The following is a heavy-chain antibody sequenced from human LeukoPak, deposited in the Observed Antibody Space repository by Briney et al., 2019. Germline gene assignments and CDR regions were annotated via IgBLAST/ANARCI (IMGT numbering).Heavy chain of an antibody. J-gene: IGHJ4*02. D-gene: IGHD5-18*01. CDR2: IYSGGST. V-gene: IGHV3-66*02. Sequence: GALRLSCAASGFAVSSNYMSWVGQAPGKGLEWVSIIYSGGSTYYADSVKGRFTISRDYSKNTLYLQMNSLRAEDTAVYFCVRVGYSYGYGDWNHFDYWGQGTLVTVSS. CDR1: GFAVSSNY. CDR3: VRVGYSYGYGDWNHFDY.